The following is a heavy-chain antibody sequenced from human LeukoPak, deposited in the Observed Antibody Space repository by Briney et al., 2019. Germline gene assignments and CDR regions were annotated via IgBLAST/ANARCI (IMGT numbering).Heavy chain of an antibody. J-gene: IGHJ6*02. Sequence: GGSLRLSCAASGFTFSSYWMSWVRQAPGKGLEWVANIKQDGSEKYYVDSVKGRFTISRDNAKNSPYLQMNSLRAEDTAVYYCARGGFGELVDYYYYGMDVWGQGTTVTVSS. CDR2: IKQDGSEK. V-gene: IGHV3-7*01. D-gene: IGHD3-10*01. CDR3: ARGGFGELVDYYYYGMDV. CDR1: GFTFSSYW.